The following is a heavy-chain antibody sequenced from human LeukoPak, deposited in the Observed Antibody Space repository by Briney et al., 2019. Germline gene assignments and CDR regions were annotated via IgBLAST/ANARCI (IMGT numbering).Heavy chain of an antibody. Sequence: SETLSLTCAVYGGSLSGYYWSWIRQPPGKGLEWIGEINHSGSTNYNPSLKSRVTISVDTSKNQFSLKLSSVTAADTAVYYCARDGITIFGVGPWGQGTLVTVSS. V-gene: IGHV4-34*01. CDR2: INHSGST. CDR1: GGSLSGYY. CDR3: ARDGITIFGVGP. J-gene: IGHJ5*02. D-gene: IGHD3-3*01.